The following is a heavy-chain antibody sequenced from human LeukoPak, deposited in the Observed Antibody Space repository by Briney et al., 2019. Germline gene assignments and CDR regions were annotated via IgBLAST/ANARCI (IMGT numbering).Heavy chain of an antibody. D-gene: IGHD5-18*01. J-gene: IGHJ4*02. CDR3: AKEQDTAVAIDY. CDR1: GFTFSSYG. Sequence: PGGSLRLSCAASGFTFSSYGMHWVRQAPGKGLEWVAFIRYDGSNKYYADSVKGRFTISRDNSKNTLYLQMNSLRAEDTAVYYCAKEQDTAVAIDYWRQGTLVTVSS. CDR2: IRYDGSNK. V-gene: IGHV3-30*02.